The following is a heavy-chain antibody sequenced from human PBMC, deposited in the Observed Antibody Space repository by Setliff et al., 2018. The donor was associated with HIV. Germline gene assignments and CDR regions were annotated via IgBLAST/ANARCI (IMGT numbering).Heavy chain of an antibody. J-gene: IGHJ3*02. CDR3: ARVRDDESGAFDI. CDR2: ISSSGSTI. V-gene: IGHV3-48*03. CDR1: GFTFSSYE. Sequence: GGSLRLSCAVSGFTFSSYEMNWVRQAPGKGLEWVSYISSSGSTIYYADSVKGRFTISRDNAKNSLYLQMNSLRAEDTAVYYCARVRDDESGAFDIWGQGTMVTVSS. D-gene: IGHD1-26*01.